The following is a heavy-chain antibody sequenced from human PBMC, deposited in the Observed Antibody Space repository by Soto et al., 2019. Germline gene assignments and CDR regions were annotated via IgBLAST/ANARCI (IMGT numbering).Heavy chain of an antibody. CDR3: ARDQDYYGSGSYYKSPFWSYYYYGMDV. CDR1: GYTFTSYG. J-gene: IGHJ6*02. CDR2: ISAYNGNT. V-gene: IGHV1-18*01. D-gene: IGHD3-10*01. Sequence: APVKVSCKASGYTFTSYGISWVRPAPGQGLEWMGWISAYNGNTNYAQKFQGRVTMTRDTSTSTVYMELSSLRSEDTAVYYCARDQDYYGSGSYYKSPFWSYYYYGMDVWGQGTTVTVSS.